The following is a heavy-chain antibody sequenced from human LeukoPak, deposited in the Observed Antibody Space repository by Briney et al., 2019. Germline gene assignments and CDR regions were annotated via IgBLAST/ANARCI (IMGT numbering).Heavy chain of an antibody. Sequence: KSGGSLRLSCAASGFTFNDYYMSWIRQAPGKGLEWVSYISSSGSTIYYADSVKGRFTISRDNAKNSLYLQMNSLRAEDTAVYYCARSRGGYDFWSGPFDYWGQGTLVTVSS. CDR3: ARSRGGYDFWSGPFDY. J-gene: IGHJ4*02. CDR2: ISSSGSTI. CDR1: GFTFNDYY. V-gene: IGHV3-11*01. D-gene: IGHD3-3*01.